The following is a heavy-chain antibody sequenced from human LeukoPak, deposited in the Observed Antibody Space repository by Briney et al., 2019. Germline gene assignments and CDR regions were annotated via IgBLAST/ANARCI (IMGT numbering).Heavy chain of an antibody. CDR1: GGSISSYY. CDR3: ARSSSEWQLPPGY. J-gene: IGHJ4*02. V-gene: IGHV4-59*01. D-gene: IGHD1-26*01. CDR2: IYYSGST. Sequence: SETLSLTCTVSGGSISSYYWSWIRQPPGKGLEWIGYIYYSGSTNYNPSLRSRVTISVDTSKNQFSLKLSSVTAADTAVYYCARSSSEWQLPPGYWGQGTLVTVSS.